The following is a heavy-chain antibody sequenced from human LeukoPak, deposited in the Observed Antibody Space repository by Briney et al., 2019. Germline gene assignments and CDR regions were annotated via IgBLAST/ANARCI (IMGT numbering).Heavy chain of an antibody. CDR2: IIPISGTT. CDR1: GGTFSSYA. D-gene: IGHD6-13*01. CDR3: ARDPGYSSSDDAFDI. V-gene: IGHV1-69*13. Sequence: ASVKVSCKASGGTFSSYAISWVRQAPGQGLEWMGGIIPISGTTNYAQKFQGRVTITADESTSTAYMELSSLRSEDTAMYYCARDPGYSSSDDAFDIWGQGTMVTVSS. J-gene: IGHJ3*02.